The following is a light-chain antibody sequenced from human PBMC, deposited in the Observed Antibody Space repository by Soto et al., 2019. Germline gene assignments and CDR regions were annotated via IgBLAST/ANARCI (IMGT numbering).Light chain of an antibody. Sequence: IQMTPSPSSLSASVGDRVTITCRASQSISSYLNWYQQKPGKAPKLLIYAASSLQSGVPSRFSGSGSGTEFTLTISSLQPDDFATYYCQHYNSYSEAFGQGTKVDI. CDR2: AAS. CDR3: QHYNSYSEA. V-gene: IGKV1-39*01. J-gene: IGKJ1*01. CDR1: QSISSY.